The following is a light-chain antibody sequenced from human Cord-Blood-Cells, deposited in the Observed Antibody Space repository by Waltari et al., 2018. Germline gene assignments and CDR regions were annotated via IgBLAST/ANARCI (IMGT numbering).Light chain of an antibody. J-gene: IGLJ2*01. CDR2: EGS. CDR1: SRDVGCYNL. V-gene: IGLV2-23*01. Sequence: QSALTQPASVSGSPGQSITIFCTGTSRDVGCYNLVSWYQQHPGKAPKLMIYEGSKRPSGVANRFSGSKSGNTASLTISGLQAEDEADYYCCSYAGSVVFGGETKLTVL. CDR3: CSYAGSVV.